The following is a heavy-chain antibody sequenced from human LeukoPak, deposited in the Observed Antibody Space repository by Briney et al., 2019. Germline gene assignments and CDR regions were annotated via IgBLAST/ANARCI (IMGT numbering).Heavy chain of an antibody. J-gene: IGHJ4*02. V-gene: IGHV4-39*01. Sequence: PSETLSLTCTVSGGSLSSSSYYWGWIRQPPGKGLEWIGSIYYSGSTYYNPPLKSRVTISVDTSKNQFSLKLSCVTAADTAVYYCARGGNTAMVTDYWGQGTLVTVSS. D-gene: IGHD5-18*01. CDR2: IYYSGST. CDR3: ARGGNTAMVTDY. CDR1: GGSLSSSSYY.